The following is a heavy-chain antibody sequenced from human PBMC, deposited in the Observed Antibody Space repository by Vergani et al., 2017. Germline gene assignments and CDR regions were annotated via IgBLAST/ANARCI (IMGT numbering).Heavy chain of an antibody. CDR3: ARAITMATWHDAFDV. Sequence: QVQLVQSGAEVKKPGSSVKVSCKASGGTFSSYAISWVRQAPGQGFEWMGGIIPIFGTANYAQKFQGRVTSTADESTSTAYMELSSLRSEDTAVYYCARAITMATWHDAFDVWGQGTMVTVSS. V-gene: IGHV1-69*13. CDR2: IIPIFGTA. CDR1: GGTFSSYA. J-gene: IGHJ3*01. D-gene: IGHD3-10*01.